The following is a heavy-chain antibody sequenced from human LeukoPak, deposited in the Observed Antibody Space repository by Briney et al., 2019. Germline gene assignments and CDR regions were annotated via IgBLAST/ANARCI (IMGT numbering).Heavy chain of an antibody. J-gene: IGHJ6*03. Sequence: ASVKVSCKASGYTFTSYGISWVRQAPGRGLEWMGWISAYNGNTNHAQKLQGRVTMTTDTSTSTAYMELRSLRSDDTAVYYCASGLSSTSFPYKKYYYYMDVWGKGTTVTVSS. CDR3: ASGLSSTSFPYKKYYYYMDV. CDR1: GYTFTSYG. V-gene: IGHV1-18*01. CDR2: ISAYNGNT. D-gene: IGHD2-2*01.